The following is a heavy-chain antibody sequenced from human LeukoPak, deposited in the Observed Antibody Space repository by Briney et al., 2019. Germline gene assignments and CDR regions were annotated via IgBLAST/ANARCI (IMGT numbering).Heavy chain of an antibody. V-gene: IGHV1-2*02. J-gene: IGHJ4*02. D-gene: IGHD3-10*01. CDR2: INPNAGDT. CDR1: GYTFTDSY. Sequence: ASVKVSCKTSGYTFTDSYMHWVRQAPGQGLEWIGWINPNAGDTTYAQGFHGRVTMTRDTSISTVYMELNSLKLDATAVYYCIRGGRVVVPFDTWGQGTLFPVS. CDR3: IRGGRVVVPFDT.